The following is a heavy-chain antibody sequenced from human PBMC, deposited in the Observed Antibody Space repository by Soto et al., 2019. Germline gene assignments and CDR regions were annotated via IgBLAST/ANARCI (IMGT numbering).Heavy chain of an antibody. CDR3: ARRPGYCSGGSCYSGNWFDP. V-gene: IGHV5-51*01. J-gene: IGHJ5*02. CDR2: IYPGDSDT. CDR1: GYSFTSHW. Sequence: GESLKISCKGSGYSFTSHWIGWVRQMPGKGLEWMGIIYPGDSDTRYSPSFQGQVTISADKSISTAYLQWSSLKASDTAMYYCARRPGYCSGGSCYSGNWFDPWGQGTLVTVSS. D-gene: IGHD2-15*01.